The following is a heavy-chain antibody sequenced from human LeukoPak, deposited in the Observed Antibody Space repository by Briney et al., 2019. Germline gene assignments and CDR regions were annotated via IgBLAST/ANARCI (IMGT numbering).Heavy chain of an antibody. CDR3: AMYNYDTSGFDY. Sequence: PSETLSLTCSVSGGSVGSFSIYYWSWVQQPAGKGLEWIGRIYTGGSTSTSYNPSLKSRVSISVDKSKNHFSLTLRSVTAADTAVYYCAMYNYDTSGFDYWGQGTRVTVSS. D-gene: IGHD3-22*01. J-gene: IGHJ4*02. CDR2: IYTGGST. CDR1: GGSVGSFSIYY. V-gene: IGHV4-4*07.